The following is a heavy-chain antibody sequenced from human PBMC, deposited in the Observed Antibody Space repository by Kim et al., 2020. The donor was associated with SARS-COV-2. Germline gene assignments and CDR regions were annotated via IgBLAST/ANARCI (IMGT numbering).Heavy chain of an antibody. J-gene: IGHJ5*02. CDR1: GFTFSSYS. CDR3: ARDCPVAGTTGPNWFDP. CDR2: ISSSSSYI. Sequence: GGSLRLSCAASGFTFSSYSMNWVRQAPGKGLEWVSSISSSSSYIYYADSVKGRFTISRDNAKNSLYLQMNSLRAEDTAVYYCARDCPVAGTTGPNWFDPWGQGTLVTVSS. V-gene: IGHV3-21*01. D-gene: IGHD6-19*01.